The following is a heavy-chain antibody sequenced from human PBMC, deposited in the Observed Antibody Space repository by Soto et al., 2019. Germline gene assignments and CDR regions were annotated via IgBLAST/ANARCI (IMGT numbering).Heavy chain of an antibody. V-gene: IGHV1-18*04. Sequence: ASVKVSCKASGYTFTSDGISWVRQAPGQGLEWMGWISAYNGNTNYAQKLQGRVTMTTDTSTSTAYMELRSLRSDDTAVYYCARDAVSYSNYQNAYYYYYGMDVWGQGTTVTVSS. CDR2: ISAYNGNT. CDR3: ARDAVSYSNYQNAYYYYYGMDV. J-gene: IGHJ6*02. CDR1: GYTFTSDG. D-gene: IGHD4-4*01.